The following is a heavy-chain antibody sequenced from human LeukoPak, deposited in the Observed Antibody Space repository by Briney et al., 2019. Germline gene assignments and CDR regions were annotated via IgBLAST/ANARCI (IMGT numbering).Heavy chain of an antibody. Sequence: GGSLRLSCAASGFAFRTYTMNWVRQAPGKGLEWVSSISSSSSFISYADSLKGRFIISRDNAKNSLSLQMNSLRAEDTAVYYCAKDTAARGSYYFDYWGQGTLVTVSS. J-gene: IGHJ4*02. V-gene: IGHV3-21*01. CDR2: ISSSSSFI. CDR1: GFAFRTYT. D-gene: IGHD6-6*01. CDR3: AKDTAARGSYYFDY.